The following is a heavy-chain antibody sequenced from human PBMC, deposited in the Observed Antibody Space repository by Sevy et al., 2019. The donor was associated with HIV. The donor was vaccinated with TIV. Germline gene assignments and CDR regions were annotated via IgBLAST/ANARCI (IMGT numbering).Heavy chain of an antibody. CDR3: TRDPGPYYYDNSGYSPEGY. CDR2: IRSKAYGGTT. D-gene: IGHD3-22*01. V-gene: IGHV3-49*04. J-gene: IGHJ4*02. CDR1: GFTFGDYA. Sequence: GGSLRLSCTASGFTFGDYAMSWVRQAPGKGLEWVGFIRSKAYGGTTEYAASVKGRFTISRDDSKSIAYLQMNSLKTEDTAVYYCTRDPGPYYYDNSGYSPEGYWGQGTLVTVSS.